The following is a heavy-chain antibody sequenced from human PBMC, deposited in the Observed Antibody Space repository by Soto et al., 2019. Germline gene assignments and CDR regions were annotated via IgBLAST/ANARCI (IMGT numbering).Heavy chain of an antibody. D-gene: IGHD3-10*01. CDR1: GGSLSGYY. V-gene: IGHV4-34*01. CDR3: ARRGTMVRGVIISTWWFDP. Sequence: SETLSLTCAVYGGSLSGYYWTWIRQPPGTGLEWIGEIDHSGSTTYNPSLKSRVTISVDTSKNQFSLRLSSVTAADTAVYYCARRGTMVRGVIISTWWFDPWGQGTLVTVS. J-gene: IGHJ5*02. CDR2: IDHSGST.